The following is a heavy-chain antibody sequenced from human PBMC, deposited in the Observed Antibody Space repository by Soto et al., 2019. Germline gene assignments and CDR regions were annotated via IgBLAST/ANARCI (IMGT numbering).Heavy chain of an antibody. CDR2: ISGSSSYI. CDR3: ARQINGDYTAFDI. J-gene: IGHJ3*02. CDR1: GFTFGNYN. Sequence: PGGSLRLSCAASGFTFGNYNMNWVRQAPGKRLEWVSSISGSSSYIYYADSLKGRFTISRDNAKNSLYLQMNTLRAEDTAVYYCARQINGDYTAFDIWGQGTLVTVSS. V-gene: IGHV3-21*01. D-gene: IGHD4-17*01.